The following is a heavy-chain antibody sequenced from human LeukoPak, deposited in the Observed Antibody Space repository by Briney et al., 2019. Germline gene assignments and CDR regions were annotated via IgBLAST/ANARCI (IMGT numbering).Heavy chain of an antibody. CDR3: ARRAPSWFDP. CDR2: IYYSGTT. J-gene: IGHJ5*02. V-gene: IGHV4-39*01. Sequence: SETLSLTCTVSGGSISSRSYYWGWIRQPPGKGLEWIGYIYYSGTTYDSPSLKSRVSMYVDTSKNEFSLKLSSVTAADTAVYYCARRAPSWFDPWGRGTLAIFSS. CDR1: GGSISSRSYY.